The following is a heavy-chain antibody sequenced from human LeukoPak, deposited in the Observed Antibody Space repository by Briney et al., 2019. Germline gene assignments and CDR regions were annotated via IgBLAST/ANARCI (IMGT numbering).Heavy chain of an antibody. CDR1: GYTFTIYD. CDR2: MNPNSGNT. CDR3: ARVAGPYYYYYMDV. J-gene: IGHJ6*03. D-gene: IGHD6-19*01. Sequence: ASVNVSCKASGYTFTIYDINCVRQATGQRLEWMGWMNPNSGNTGYAQKFQGRVTMTRNTSISTAYMELSSLRSEDTAVYYCARVAGPYYYYYMDVWGKGTTVTISS. V-gene: IGHV1-8*01.